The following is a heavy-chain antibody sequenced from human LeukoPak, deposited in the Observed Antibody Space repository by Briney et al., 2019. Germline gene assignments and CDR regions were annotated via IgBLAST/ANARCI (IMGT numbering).Heavy chain of an antibody. J-gene: IGHJ4*02. CDR2: MNPNSGNT. V-gene: IGHV1-8*01. CDR1: GYTFTSYD. Sequence: GASVKVSCKASGYTFTSYDINWVRQATGQGLEWMGWMNPNSGNTGYAQKFQGRVTMTRNTSISTAYMELSSLRSEDTAVYYCARVRGYSYGRHFDYWGQGTLLTVSS. CDR3: ARVRGYSYGRHFDY. D-gene: IGHD5-18*01.